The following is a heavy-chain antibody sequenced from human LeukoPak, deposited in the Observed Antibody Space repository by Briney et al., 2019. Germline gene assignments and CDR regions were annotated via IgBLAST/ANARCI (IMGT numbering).Heavy chain of an antibody. CDR3: TTVELWLGRALLF. D-gene: IGHD6-19*01. CDR1: GFTFSNAW. V-gene: IGHV3-15*01. J-gene: IGHJ4*02. Sequence: PGGSLRLSCAASGFTFSNAWMSWVRQAPGKGLEWVGRDKRKSDGGTTDYAAPVKGRFTISRDDSKNTLFLQMNSLNTEDTAVYYCTTVELWLGRALLFWGQGTLVTVSS. CDR2: DKRKSDGGTT.